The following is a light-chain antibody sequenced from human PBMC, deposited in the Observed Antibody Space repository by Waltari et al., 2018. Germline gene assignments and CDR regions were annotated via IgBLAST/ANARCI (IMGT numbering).Light chain of an antibody. Sequence: VMTQSPATLSVSPGERATLSCRASQSISDNLAWYQQKRGQAPRLLIYGASTRATGIPGRFTGNGSGADFTLTFSSLQSEDSAVYYCQQYNRWPPITFGQGTRLEI. J-gene: IGKJ5*01. V-gene: IGKV3-15*01. CDR1: QSISDN. CDR3: QQYNRWPPIT. CDR2: GAS.